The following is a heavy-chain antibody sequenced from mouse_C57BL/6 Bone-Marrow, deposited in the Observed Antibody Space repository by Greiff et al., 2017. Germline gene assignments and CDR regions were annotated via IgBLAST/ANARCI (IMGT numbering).Heavy chain of an antibody. CDR2: ISNLAYSI. J-gene: IGHJ4*01. CDR1: GFTFSDYG. CDR3: ARDFFMDY. Sequence: EVKLMESGGGLVQPGGSLKLSCAASGFTFSDYGMAWVRQAPRKGPEWVAFISNLAYSIYYADTVTGRFTLSIENAKNTLYLEMSSLRSEDTAMYYCARDFFMDYWGQGTSVTVSS. V-gene: IGHV5-15*01.